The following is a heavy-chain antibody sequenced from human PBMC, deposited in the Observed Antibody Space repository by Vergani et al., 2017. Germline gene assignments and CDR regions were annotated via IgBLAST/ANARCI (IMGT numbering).Heavy chain of an antibody. D-gene: IGHD2-21*02. J-gene: IGHJ6*02. CDR3: ARDPRGYGGDPEDYYYGMDV. V-gene: IGHV1-69*08. Sequence: QVQLVQSGAEVKKPGSSVKVSCKASGATFRSNTISWVRQVPGQGLEWMGRIIPVLGKTKYAQDFQGRLTLTADTSTSTAYMELTSLRSQDTAVYYCARDPRGYGGDPEDYYYGMDVWGQXP. CDR2: IIPVLGKT. CDR1: GATFRSNT.